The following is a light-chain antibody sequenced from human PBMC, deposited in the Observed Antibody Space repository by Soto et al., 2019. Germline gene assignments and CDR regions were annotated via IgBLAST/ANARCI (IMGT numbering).Light chain of an antibody. J-gene: IGKJ2*01. CDR3: QQYNSWPPYT. CDR1: QNFGSTY. CDR2: GAS. Sequence: EVVFTQSPDTPRFSPGERATLSWPARQNFGSTYLAWYQQKRGQAPRFLIYGASSRATGIPDRFSGSGSGTEFTLTISTLQSEDVAIYYCQQYNSWPPYTFGQGTKVDIK. V-gene: IGKV3-20*01.